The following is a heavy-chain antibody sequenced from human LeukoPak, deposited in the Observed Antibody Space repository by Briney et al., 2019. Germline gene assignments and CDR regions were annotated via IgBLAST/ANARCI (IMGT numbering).Heavy chain of an antibody. D-gene: IGHD3-3*01. CDR3: ARRPLYDFWSGYNFDY. V-gene: IGHV4-34*01. J-gene: IGHJ4*02. Sequence: PSETLSLTCAVYGGSFSGYYWSWIRQPPGKGLEWIGEINHSGSTNYNPSLKSRVTISVDTSKNQFSLKLSPVTAADTAVYYCARRPLYDFWSGYNFDYWGQGTLVTVSS. CDR1: GGSFSGYY. CDR2: INHSGST.